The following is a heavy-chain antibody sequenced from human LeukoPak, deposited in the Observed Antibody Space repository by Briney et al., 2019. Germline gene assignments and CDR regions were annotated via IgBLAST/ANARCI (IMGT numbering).Heavy chain of an antibody. V-gene: IGHV1-18*01. J-gene: IGHJ4*02. CDR2: INTYYGNT. CDR1: GYTFTSYG. D-gene: IGHD3-10*01. Sequence: ASVTVTFKASGYTFTSYGFSWVRQPPGQGLEWMGWINTYYGNTNYAQKLQDRVTMTTDTSTSTAYMELTSLRSDDTAVYYCARVYSTNYYGSGDRPFLFDYWGQGTVVTVSS. CDR3: ARVYSTNYYGSGDRPFLFDY.